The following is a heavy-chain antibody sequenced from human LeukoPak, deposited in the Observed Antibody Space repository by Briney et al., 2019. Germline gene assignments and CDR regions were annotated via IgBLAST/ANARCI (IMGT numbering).Heavy chain of an antibody. CDR2: MNPNSGNT. CDR3: ARDYSSSWYGYFDY. Sequence: GASVKVSCKASGYTFTSYDINWVRQATGQGLEWMGWMNPNSGNTGYAQKFQGRVTITRNTSISTAYMELSSLRSEDTAVYYCARDYSSSWYGYFDYWGQGTLVTVSS. J-gene: IGHJ4*02. D-gene: IGHD6-13*01. CDR1: GYTFTSYD. V-gene: IGHV1-8*03.